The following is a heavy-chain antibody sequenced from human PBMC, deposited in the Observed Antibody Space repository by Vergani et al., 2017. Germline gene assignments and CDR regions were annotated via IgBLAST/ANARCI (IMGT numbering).Heavy chain of an antibody. D-gene: IGHD1-26*01. CDR1: GFTFSSYG. V-gene: IGHV3-30*02. Sequence: QVPLVESGGGVVQPGGSLRLSCAASGFTFSSYGMHLVRQAPGKGLEWVAFIRYDGSNKYYADSVKGRFTISRDNSKNTLYLQMNSLRAEDTAVYYCAKPTKFIVGANSFDYWGQGTLVTVSS. J-gene: IGHJ4*02. CDR3: AKPTKFIVGANSFDY. CDR2: IRYDGSNK.